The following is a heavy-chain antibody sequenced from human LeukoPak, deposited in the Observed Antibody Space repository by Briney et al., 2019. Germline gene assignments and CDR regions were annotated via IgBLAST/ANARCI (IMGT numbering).Heavy chain of an antibody. J-gene: IGHJ4*02. D-gene: IGHD6-13*01. Sequence: PGRSLRLSCAASGFTFSSYAMHWVRQAPGKGLEWVAVISYDGSNKYYADSVKGRITISRDNSKNTLYLQMNSLRAEDTAVYYCARGREDSSSSLDYWGQGTLVTVSS. V-gene: IGHV3-30-3*01. CDR3: ARGREDSSSSLDY. CDR1: GFTFSSYA. CDR2: ISYDGSNK.